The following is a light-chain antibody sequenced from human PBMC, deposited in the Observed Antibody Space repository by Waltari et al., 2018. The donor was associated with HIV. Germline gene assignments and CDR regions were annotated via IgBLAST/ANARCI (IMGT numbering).Light chain of an antibody. J-gene: IGLJ2*01. CDR2: RSY. Sequence: QSVLTQPPSASGTPGQRVTISCSGSSSNVGSYYVYWYQQVPGTAPPLLIYRSYQRPSGVPDRFSGSKSGTSAALAISGLRSEDEADYYCAVWDGSLSVGVFGGGTKVTVL. CDR1: SSNVGSYY. V-gene: IGLV1-47*01. CDR3: AVWDGSLSVGV.